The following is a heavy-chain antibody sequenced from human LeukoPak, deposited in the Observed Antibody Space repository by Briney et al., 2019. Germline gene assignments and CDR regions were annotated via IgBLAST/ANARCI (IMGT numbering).Heavy chain of an antibody. Sequence: GASVKVSCKAPGGTFSSYAISWVRQAPGQGLEWMGGIIPIFGTANYAQKFQGRVTITTDESTSTAYMELSSLRSEDTAVYYCARVASYYYGSVYYMDVWGKGTTVTVSS. D-gene: IGHD3-10*01. V-gene: IGHV1-69*05. CDR2: IIPIFGTA. CDR1: GGTFSSYA. CDR3: ARVASYYYGSVYYMDV. J-gene: IGHJ6*03.